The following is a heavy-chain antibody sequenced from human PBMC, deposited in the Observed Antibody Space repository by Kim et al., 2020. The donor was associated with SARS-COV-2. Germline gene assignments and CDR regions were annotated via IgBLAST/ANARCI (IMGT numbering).Heavy chain of an antibody. V-gene: IGHV3-33*06. D-gene: IGHD1-1*01. CDR3: AKSVGNHYYYYCGMDV. J-gene: IGHJ6*02. Sequence: VKGRFTISRDNSKNTLYLQMNSLRAEDTAVYYCAKSVGNHYYYYCGMDVWGQGTTVTVSS.